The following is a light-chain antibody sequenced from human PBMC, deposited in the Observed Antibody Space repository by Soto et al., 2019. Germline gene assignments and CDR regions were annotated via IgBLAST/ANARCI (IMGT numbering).Light chain of an antibody. CDR2: NNN. V-gene: IGLV1-44*01. CDR1: SSNVGSNT. J-gene: IGLJ2*01. Sequence: QSVLTQPPSASGTPGQRVTISCSGSSSNVGSNTVNWYQQLPGRAPKLLIYNNNQRPSVVPDRFSDSKSGTAASLAISGLQSEDEADYYCSAWDDSLKVVLFGGGTKVTAL. CDR3: SAWDDSLKVVL.